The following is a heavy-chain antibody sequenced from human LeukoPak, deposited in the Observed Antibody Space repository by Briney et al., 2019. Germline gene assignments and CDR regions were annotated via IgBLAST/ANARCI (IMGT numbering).Heavy chain of an antibody. CDR2: INHSGIT. CDR3: ARRGANSGSYSHFDL. D-gene: IGHD1-26*01. Sequence: SSETLSLTCGVYGASFSGYYWSWIRQTPGKGLEWIGEINHSGITNYNPSLKSRVTISVDTSKNQFSLKLSSLTAADTAVYYCARRGANSGSYSHFDLWGRGTLVTVSS. CDR1: GASFSGYY. J-gene: IGHJ2*01. V-gene: IGHV4-34*01.